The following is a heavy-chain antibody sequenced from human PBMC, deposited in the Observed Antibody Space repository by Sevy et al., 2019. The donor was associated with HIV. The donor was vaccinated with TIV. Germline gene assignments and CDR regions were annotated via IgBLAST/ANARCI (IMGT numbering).Heavy chain of an antibody. CDR3: ARQGPNDSSGYYYVGY. CDR1: GYTFTGYY. CDR2: INPNSGGT. V-gene: IGHV1-2*06. J-gene: IGHJ4*02. Sequence: ASVKVSCKASGYTFTGYYMHWVRQAPGQGLEWMGRINPNSGGTNYAQKFQGRVTMTRDTSISTAYMELSRLGSDDTAVYYCARQGPNDSSGYYYVGYWGQGTLVTVSS. D-gene: IGHD3-22*01.